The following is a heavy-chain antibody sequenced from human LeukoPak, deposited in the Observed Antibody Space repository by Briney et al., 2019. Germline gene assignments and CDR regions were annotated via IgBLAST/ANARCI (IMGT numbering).Heavy chain of an antibody. V-gene: IGHV4-4*02. CDR1: GGSISSSNW. Sequence: SGTLSLTCAVSGGSISSSNWWSWVRQAPGKGLEWIGSIYYSGSTYYNPSLKSRVTISVDTSKNQFSLKLSSVTAADTAVYYCARQYKLRSGFDPWGQGTLVTVSS. CDR3: ARQYKLRSGFDP. D-gene: IGHD3-10*02. J-gene: IGHJ5*02. CDR2: IYYSGST.